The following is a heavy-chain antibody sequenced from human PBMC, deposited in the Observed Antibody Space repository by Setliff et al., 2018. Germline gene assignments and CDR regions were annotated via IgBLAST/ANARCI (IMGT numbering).Heavy chain of an antibody. V-gene: IGHV4-61*09. D-gene: IGHD3-10*01. Sequence: SETLSLTCTVSGASISSGSYYWSWIRQPAGKGLEWIGHIHSSGSANYNSSLERRLTMSLDPSKKQFSLKLRSVTAADTAVYYCARDWEITVVREVTQYYYYMDIWGKGNAVTVSS. CDR1: GASISSGSYY. J-gene: IGHJ6*03. CDR2: IHSSGSA. CDR3: ARDWEITVVREVTQYYYYMDI.